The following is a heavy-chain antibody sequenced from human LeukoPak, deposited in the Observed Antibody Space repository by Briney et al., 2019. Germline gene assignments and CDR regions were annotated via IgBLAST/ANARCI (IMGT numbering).Heavy chain of an antibody. V-gene: IGHV1-24*01. CDR1: GSMFTELS. J-gene: IGHJ5*02. Sequence: GASVKVSCKVSGSMFTELSMHWVRQAPGKGLEWMGGFHPEDGETIYAQKFQGRVTMTEDSSTDTAYMELSRLRSEDTAVYYCAIVLAVGVVDWFDPWGQGTLVTVSS. D-gene: IGHD6-19*01. CDR2: FHPEDGET. CDR3: AIVLAVGVVDWFDP.